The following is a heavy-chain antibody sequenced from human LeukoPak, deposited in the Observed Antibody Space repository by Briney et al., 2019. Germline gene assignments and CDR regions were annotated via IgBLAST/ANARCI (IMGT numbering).Heavy chain of an antibody. CDR1: GYSFTKYW. V-gene: IGHV5-51*01. CDR3: ARQDGRALYYFDY. J-gene: IGHJ4*02. D-gene: IGHD5-24*01. CDR2: IYPGDSDT. Sequence: GESLKISCKASGYSFTKYWIGWVRQMPGKGLEWMGIIYPGDSDTRYSPSSQDQVTISADKSISTAYLQWSSLKASDTAMYYCARQDGRALYYFDYWGQGTLVTVSS.